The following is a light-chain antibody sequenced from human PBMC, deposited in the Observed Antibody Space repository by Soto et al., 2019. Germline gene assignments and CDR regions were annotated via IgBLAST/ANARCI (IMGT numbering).Light chain of an antibody. J-gene: IGKJ1*01. V-gene: IGKV3-15*01. CDR2: AAS. CDR1: QSVSSN. CDR3: QQYNNSPRT. Sequence: EIVMTQSPATLSVSPGERATLSCRASQSVSSNLAWYQQKPDQAPRLLIYAASTRATGIPARFSGSGSGTEFTLTISSLQAEDFAVYCCQQYNNSPRTFGQGTKVEIK.